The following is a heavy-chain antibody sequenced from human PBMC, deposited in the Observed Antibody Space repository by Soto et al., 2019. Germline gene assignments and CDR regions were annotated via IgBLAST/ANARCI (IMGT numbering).Heavy chain of an antibody. D-gene: IGHD6-13*01. V-gene: IGHV3-7*01. J-gene: IGHJ5*02. CDR1: GFTFSSYW. CDR3: AREYSSSSWFDP. CDR2: IKQDGSEK. Sequence: EVQLVESGGGLVQPGGSLRLSCAASGFTFSSYWMSWVRQAPGKGLEWVANIKQDGSEKYYVDSVKGRFTISRDNDKNYLYLQMNSLRAEDAAVYYCAREYSSSSWFDPWGQGNLVTVSS.